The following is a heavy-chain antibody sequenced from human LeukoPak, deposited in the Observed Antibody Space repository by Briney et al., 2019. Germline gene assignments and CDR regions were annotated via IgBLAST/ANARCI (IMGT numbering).Heavy chain of an antibody. V-gene: IGHV1-46*01. J-gene: IGHJ4*02. CDR3: ARDQGGYYDSRRPYYFDY. CDR2: INPSGGST. Sequence: ASVKVSCKASGYTFTSYYMHWVRPAPGQGLEWMGIINPSGGSTSYAQKFQGRVTMTRDTSTSTVYMELSSLRSEDTAVYYCARDQGGYYDSRRPYYFDYWGQGTLVTVSS. D-gene: IGHD3-22*01. CDR1: GYTFTSYY.